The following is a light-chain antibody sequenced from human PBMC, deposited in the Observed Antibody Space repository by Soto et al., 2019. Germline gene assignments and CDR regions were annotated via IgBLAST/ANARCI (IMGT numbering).Light chain of an antibody. CDR2: DVS. CDR3: SSYTTSTTRQTV. J-gene: IGLJ1*01. V-gene: IGLV2-14*03. Sequence: SALTQPASGSGSPGQSITISCTGTSSDVGGYNYVSWYQHHPGKAPKLMIFDVSNRPSGVSNRFSGSKSGNTASLTISGLQPDYEADYYCSSYTTSTTRQTVFAPGTKVTVL. CDR1: SSDVGGYNY.